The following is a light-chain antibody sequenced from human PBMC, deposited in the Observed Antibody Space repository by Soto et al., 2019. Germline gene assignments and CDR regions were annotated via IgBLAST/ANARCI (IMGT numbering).Light chain of an antibody. CDR1: QSVSSY. Sequence: EIVLTQSPATLSLSPGERATLSCRASQSVSSYLAWYQQKPGQAPRLLIYDASSRATGIPARFSGSGSGTDFTLTISSLEPEDSAVYYCRQYYKLPWTFGQGTKVDIK. CDR2: DAS. V-gene: IGKV3-11*01. J-gene: IGKJ1*01. CDR3: RQYYKLPWT.